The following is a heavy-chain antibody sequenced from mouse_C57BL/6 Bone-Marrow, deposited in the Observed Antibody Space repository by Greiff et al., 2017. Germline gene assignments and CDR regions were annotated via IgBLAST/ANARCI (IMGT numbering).Heavy chain of an antibody. J-gene: IGHJ2*01. D-gene: IGHD1-1*01. CDR2: IYPGCGST. CDR1: GYTFTSYW. CDR3: ADCCSNYVDY. V-gene: IGHV1-55*01. Sequence: VQLQQPGAELVKPGASVKMSCKASGYTFTSYWITWVKQRPGQGLEWIGDIYPGCGSTNYNEKFKSKATLTVDTSSSTAYMQLNSLTAEDSAVYYGADCCSNYVDYWGQGTTRTVSS.